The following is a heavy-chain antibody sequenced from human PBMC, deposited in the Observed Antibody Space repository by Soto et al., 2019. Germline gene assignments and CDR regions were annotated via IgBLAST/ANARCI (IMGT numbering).Heavy chain of an antibody. Sequence: SETLSLTCTVSGGSISSGDYYWSWIRQPPGKGLEWIGYIYYSGSTYYNPSLKSRVTISVDTSKNQFSLKLSSVTAADTAVYYCASSMVRGVILYWGQGTLVTVSS. V-gene: IGHV4-30-4*01. CDR2: IYYSGST. J-gene: IGHJ4*02. CDR1: GGSISSGDYY. CDR3: ASSMVRGVILY. D-gene: IGHD3-10*01.